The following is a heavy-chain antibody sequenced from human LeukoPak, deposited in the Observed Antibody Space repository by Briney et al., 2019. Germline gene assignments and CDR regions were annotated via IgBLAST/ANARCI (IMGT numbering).Heavy chain of an antibody. CDR3: ARDRDILTGLFDN. D-gene: IGHD3-9*01. V-gene: IGHV3-11*06. J-gene: IGHJ4*02. CDR2: ISTSGGYT. CDR1: GFTFSAYY. Sequence: GGSLRLSCAASGFTFSAYYMSWIRQAPGKGLEWVSYISTSGGYTNHAISVKGRFTISRDNAKNSLYLQMNSLRAEDTAVYYCARDRDILTGLFDNWGQGTLVTVSS.